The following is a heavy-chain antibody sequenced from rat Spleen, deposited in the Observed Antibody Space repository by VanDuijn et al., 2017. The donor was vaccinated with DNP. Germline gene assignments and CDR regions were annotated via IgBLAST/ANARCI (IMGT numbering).Heavy chain of an antibody. Sequence: EVQLVESGGGLMQPGRSLKLSCAASGFTFSDYYMAWVRQAPKKGLEWVATIIYDGGGTYYRDSVKGRFTISRDNAKSTLYLQMDSLRSEDTATYYCATEDYGYPFDYWGQGVMVTVSS. CDR1: GFTFSDYY. D-gene: IGHD1-7*01. CDR2: IIYDGGGT. J-gene: IGHJ2*01. CDR3: ATEDYGYPFDY. V-gene: IGHV5S10*01.